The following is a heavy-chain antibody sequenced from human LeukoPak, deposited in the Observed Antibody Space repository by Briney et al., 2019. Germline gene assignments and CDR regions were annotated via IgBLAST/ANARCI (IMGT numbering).Heavy chain of an antibody. J-gene: IGHJ3*02. V-gene: IGHV3-64*01. CDR3: ARDSRSRAFDI. D-gene: IGHD3-10*01. Sequence: GGSLRLSCAASGFTFSSYAMHWVRQAPGRGLEYVSAISSNGGSTYYANSVKGRFTISRDNSKNTLYLQMGSLRAEDMAVYYCARDSRSRAFDIWGQGTMVTVSS. CDR1: GFTFSSYA. CDR2: ISSNGGST.